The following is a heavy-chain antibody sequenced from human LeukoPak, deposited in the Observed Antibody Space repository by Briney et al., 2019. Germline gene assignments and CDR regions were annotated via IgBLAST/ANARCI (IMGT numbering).Heavy chain of an antibody. Sequence: GASVKVSCKASGYTFTNYGVSWVRQAPGQGLEWMGWISAYNGNTNYAQKLQGRVTMTTDTSTSTAYMELRSLRSEDTAVYYCATRSNWGSRDFDYWGQGTLVTVSS. CDR1: GYTFTNYG. D-gene: IGHD7-27*01. CDR3: ATRSNWGSRDFDY. V-gene: IGHV1-18*01. J-gene: IGHJ4*02. CDR2: ISAYNGNT.